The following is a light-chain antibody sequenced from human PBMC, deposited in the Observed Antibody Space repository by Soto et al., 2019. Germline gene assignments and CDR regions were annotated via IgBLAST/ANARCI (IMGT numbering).Light chain of an antibody. CDR1: TIESKH. Sequence: YELPQPPSVSAAPGKTARITCGGDTIESKHVHWYQQRPRQAPVLVIYYDRDRPSGIPERFSGSNSGNTATLTISRVEAGDEADYYCQVWVWDSTNGRGVFGTGTKLTVL. CDR3: QVWVWDSTNGRGV. V-gene: IGLV3-21*01. CDR2: YDR. J-gene: IGLJ1*01.